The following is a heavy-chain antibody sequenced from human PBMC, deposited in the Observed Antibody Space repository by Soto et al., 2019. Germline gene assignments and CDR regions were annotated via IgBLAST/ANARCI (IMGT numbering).Heavy chain of an antibody. Sequence: QVHVVQSGAEVTKPGSSVKVTCRAFGGTFNSFGINWVRQAPGQGLEWMGGIIPVFGTTKYAQKFRDRVTLVADGSTSTSYMELSSVTADDTAVYYCAREVWCRGGYYLDSWGPGALVTVSS. D-gene: IGHD3-16*01. CDR3: AREVWCRGGYYLDS. CDR2: IIPVFGTT. V-gene: IGHV1-69*01. CDR1: GGTFNSFG. J-gene: IGHJ4*01.